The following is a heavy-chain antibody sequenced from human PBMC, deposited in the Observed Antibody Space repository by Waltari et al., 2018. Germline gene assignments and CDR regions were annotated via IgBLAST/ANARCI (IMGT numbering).Heavy chain of an antibody. V-gene: IGHV4-34*01. D-gene: IGHD6-13*01. J-gene: IGHJ4*02. Sequence: QVQLQQWGAGLLKPSETLSLTCAVYGGSFSGYYWSWIRQPPGKGLEWIGEINHSGSTNYHPSLKSRVTISVDTSKNQFSLKLSSVTAADTAVYYCARAGHSSLYYFDYWGQGTLVTVSS. CDR1: GGSFSGYY. CDR2: INHSGST. CDR3: ARAGHSSLYYFDY.